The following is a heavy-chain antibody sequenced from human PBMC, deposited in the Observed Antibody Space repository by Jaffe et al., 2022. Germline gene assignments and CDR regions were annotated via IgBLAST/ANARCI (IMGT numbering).Heavy chain of an antibody. D-gene: IGHD3-3*01. CDR3: ARFQFGVVNYNWFDP. J-gene: IGHJ5*02. CDR1: GGSISSGGYS. CDR2: IYHSGST. V-gene: IGHV4-30-2*01. Sequence: QLQLQESGSGLVKPSQTLSLTCAVSGGSISSGGYSWSWIRQPPGKGLEWIGYIYHSGSTYYNPSLKSRVTISVDRSKNQFSLKLSSVTAADTAVYYCARFQFGVVNYNWFDPWGQGTLVTVSS.